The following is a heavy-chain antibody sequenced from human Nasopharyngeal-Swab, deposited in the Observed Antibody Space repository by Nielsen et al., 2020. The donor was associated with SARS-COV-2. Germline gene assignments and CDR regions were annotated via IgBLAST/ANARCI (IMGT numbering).Heavy chain of an antibody. Sequence: GESLKISCAASGFTFSSYAMHWVRQAPGKGLEWVAVIWYDGSNKYYADSVKGRFTISRDNSKNTLYLQMNSLRAEDTAVYYCARDAIIAAAGTRKPGYMDVWGKGTTVTVSS. J-gene: IGHJ6*03. CDR1: GFTFSSYA. D-gene: IGHD6-13*01. V-gene: IGHV3-33*08. CDR3: ARDAIIAAAGTRKPGYMDV. CDR2: IWYDGSNK.